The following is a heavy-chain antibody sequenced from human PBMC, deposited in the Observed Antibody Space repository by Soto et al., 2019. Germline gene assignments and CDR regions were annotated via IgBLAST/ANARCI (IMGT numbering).Heavy chain of an antibody. Sequence: QVHLVQSGAEVKQPGASVKVSCRTSGYTFTHYDISWVRQTTGQGLEWMGWMNPDSANTGYAHKFQGRVTLTRDTSISTAYMELNSLTSEDTATYSCARAIRDQLLSDYWGQGSLVIVSS. CDR2: MNPDSANT. D-gene: IGHD1-26*01. V-gene: IGHV1-8*01. CDR3: ARAIRDQLLSDY. J-gene: IGHJ4*02. CDR1: GYTFTHYD.